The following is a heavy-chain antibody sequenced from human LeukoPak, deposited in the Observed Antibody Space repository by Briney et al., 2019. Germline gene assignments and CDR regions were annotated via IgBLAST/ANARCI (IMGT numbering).Heavy chain of an antibody. CDR3: AREGCSGGSCYSRPIDY. CDR2: ISAYNGKT. V-gene: IGHV1-18*01. Sequence: GASVKVSCKASGYTFTSYGISWVRQAPGQGLEWMGWISAYNGKTNYAQKLQGRVTMTTDTATSTAYMELRSLRSDDTAVYYCAREGCSGGSCYSRPIDYWGQGTLVTVSS. D-gene: IGHD2-15*01. CDR1: GYTFTSYG. J-gene: IGHJ4*02.